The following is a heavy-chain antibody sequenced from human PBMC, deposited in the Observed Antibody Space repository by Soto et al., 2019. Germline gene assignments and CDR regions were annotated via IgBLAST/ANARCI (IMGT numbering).Heavy chain of an antibody. CDR2: ISASGGST. D-gene: IGHD5-12*01. J-gene: IGHJ4*02. Sequence: EVQLLESGGGLVQPGGSLRLSCAASRFMFSRYAMSWVRQAPGKGLEWVSGISASGGSTWYADSVKGRFTISRDNSKNMVYLQMDSLRVEDTAEYFCVKEWTPRRAFDSWGQGTQVTVSS. V-gene: IGHV3-23*01. CDR1: RFMFSRYA. CDR3: VKEWTPRRAFDS.